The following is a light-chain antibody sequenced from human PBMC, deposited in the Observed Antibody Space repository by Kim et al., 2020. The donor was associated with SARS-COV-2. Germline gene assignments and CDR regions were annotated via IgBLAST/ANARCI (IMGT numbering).Light chain of an antibody. V-gene: IGLV2-14*03. CDR3: TSYRSSGYV. Sequence: QSALTQPASVSGSPGQSITISCTGTSSDFGTYNYVSWYQQYPGKAPKLMIYDVFKRPSGVSNRFSGSKSGNTASLTISGLQAEDEADYYCTSYRSSGYVFGTGTKVTVL. J-gene: IGLJ1*01. CDR1: SSDFGTYNY. CDR2: DVF.